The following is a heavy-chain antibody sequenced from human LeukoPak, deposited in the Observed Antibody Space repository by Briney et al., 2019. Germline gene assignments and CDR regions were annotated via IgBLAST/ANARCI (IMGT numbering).Heavy chain of an antibody. V-gene: IGHV4-39*07. CDR1: GGSISSSSYY. J-gene: IGHJ4*02. Sequence: SETLSLTCTVSGGSISSSSYYWGWIRQPPGKGLEWIGEINHSGSTNYNPSLKSRVTISVDTSMNQFSLKLSSVTAADTAVYYCARGYGEALWGQGTLVTVSS. D-gene: IGHD4-17*01. CDR2: INHSGST. CDR3: ARGYGEAL.